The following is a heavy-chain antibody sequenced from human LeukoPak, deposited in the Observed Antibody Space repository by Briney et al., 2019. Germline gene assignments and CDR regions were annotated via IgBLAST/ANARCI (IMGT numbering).Heavy chain of an antibody. CDR2: INPNSGGI. CDR3: ARDPGYSSSWYYFDY. J-gene: IGHJ4*02. V-gene: IGHV1-2*04. Sequence: GASVKVSCKASGYTFTGYYMHWVRQAPGQGLEWMGWINPNSGGINYAQKFQGWVTMTRDTSISTAYMELSRLRSDDTAVYYCARDPGYSSSWYYFDYWGQGTLVTVSS. CDR1: GYTFTGYY. D-gene: IGHD6-13*01.